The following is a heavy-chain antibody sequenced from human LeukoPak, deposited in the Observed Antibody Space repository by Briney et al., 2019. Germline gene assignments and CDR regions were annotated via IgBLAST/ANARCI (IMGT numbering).Heavy chain of an antibody. D-gene: IGHD6-19*01. J-gene: IGHJ4*02. CDR1: GFIFSNYG. V-gene: IGHV3-23*01. Sequence: GGSLRLSCAASGFIFSNYGMSWVRQAPGKGLEWVSDISGGGGETHYADSVKGRFTISRDNSKSTLYVQMNSLRAEDTAVYYCAKDLAVAGRGYWGQGTLVTVSS. CDR3: AKDLAVAGRGY. CDR2: ISGGGGET.